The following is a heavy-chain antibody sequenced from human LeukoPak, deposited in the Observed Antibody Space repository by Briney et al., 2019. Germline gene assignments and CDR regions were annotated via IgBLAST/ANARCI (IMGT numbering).Heavy chain of an antibody. CDR3: AGGRMVRGVWAFYFDY. CDR1: GGSISSYY. J-gene: IGHJ4*02. CDR2: INHSGST. Sequence: SETLSLTCTVSGGSISSYYWSWIRQPPGKGLEWIGEINHSGSTNYNPSLKSRVIISVDTSKNQFSLKLSSVTAADTAVYYCAGGRMVRGVWAFYFDYWGQGTLVTVSS. V-gene: IGHV4-34*01. D-gene: IGHD3-10*01.